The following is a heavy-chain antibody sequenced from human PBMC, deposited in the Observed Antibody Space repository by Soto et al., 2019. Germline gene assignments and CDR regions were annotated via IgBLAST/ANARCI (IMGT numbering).Heavy chain of an antibody. Sequence: QVDLVQSGAEVKKPGASVTISCKASGSAITRYYIHWVRQAPGLGLEWMGIINPGGGSASYAQKFQDRVTIDKDTSTGTVYMDLRSLRTEDTAVYYCARDTSGWSLNGLDVWGQGTTVNVSS. CDR1: GSAITRYY. CDR3: ARDTSGWSLNGLDV. V-gene: IGHV1-46*01. CDR2: INPGGGSA. J-gene: IGHJ6*02. D-gene: IGHD6-19*01.